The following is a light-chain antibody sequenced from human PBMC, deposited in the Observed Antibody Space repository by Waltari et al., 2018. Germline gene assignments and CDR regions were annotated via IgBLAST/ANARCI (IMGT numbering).Light chain of an antibody. CDR3: QQFQSFPLT. CDR1: QGISNH. J-gene: IGKJ5*01. CDR2: ASS. V-gene: IGKV1-9*01. Sequence: TCRASQGISNHLAWYQQGPGKSPKLLIYASSTLQTGVPSRFSGGGSGTEFTLTISSLQPEDSATYYCQQFQSFPLTFGQGTRLEIK.